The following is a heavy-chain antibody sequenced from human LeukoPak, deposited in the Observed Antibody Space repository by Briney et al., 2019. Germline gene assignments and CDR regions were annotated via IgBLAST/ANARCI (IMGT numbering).Heavy chain of an antibody. CDR1: GYTFTGYY. V-gene: IGHV1-2*02. CDR3: AREPRRGHWFDP. J-gene: IGHJ5*02. Sequence: ASVKVSCKASGYTFTGYYMHWVRQAPGQGLEWMGWINPNSGGTNYAQKFQGRVTMTRHTSISTAYMELSRLRSDDTAVYYCAREPRRGHWFDPWGQGTLVTVSS. CDR2: INPNSGGT.